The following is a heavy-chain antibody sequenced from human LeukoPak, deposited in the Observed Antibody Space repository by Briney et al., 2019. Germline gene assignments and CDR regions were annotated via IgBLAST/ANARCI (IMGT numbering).Heavy chain of an antibody. CDR2: IYYSGST. V-gene: IGHV4-59*01. Sequence: PSETLSLTCTVSGGSISNYFWTWIRQPPGKGLEWLGYIYYSGSTNYNPSIKSRVTISLDTSKNHFSLKLSSVTAADTAVYYCARYSAAAGRYYFDYWGQGTLVTVSS. D-gene: IGHD6-13*01. CDR1: GGSISNYF. J-gene: IGHJ4*02. CDR3: ARYSAAAGRYYFDY.